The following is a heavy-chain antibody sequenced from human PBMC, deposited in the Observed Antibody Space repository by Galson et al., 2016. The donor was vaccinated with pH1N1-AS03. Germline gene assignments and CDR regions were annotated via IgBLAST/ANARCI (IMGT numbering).Heavy chain of an antibody. D-gene: IGHD6-19*01. CDR1: GFTFSPYA. V-gene: IGHV3-30*04. CDR3: ARETVVGTGFEY. CDR2: ISSDGSNK. J-gene: IGHJ4*02. Sequence: SLRLSCAGSGFTFSPYAMHWDRQAPGKGLEWVAVISSDGSNKYYSDSGKGRFTISRDNSKSTLYLQMNSLRAEDSAVYYCARETVVGTGFEYWGQGTLVTVSS.